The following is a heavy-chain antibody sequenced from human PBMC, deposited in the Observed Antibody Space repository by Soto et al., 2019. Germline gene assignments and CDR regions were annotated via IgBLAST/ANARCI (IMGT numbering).Heavy chain of an antibody. CDR3: ARDTSGYYSYYYGMDI. CDR2: INPSGGST. J-gene: IGHJ6*02. V-gene: IGHV1-46*01. D-gene: IGHD3-3*01. Sequence: GASVKVSSKASGYTFTSYYMHWLRQSPGQGLEWMGIINPSGGSTSYAQKFQGRVTMTRDTSTSTVYMELSSLRSEDTAVYYCARDTSGYYSYYYGMDIWGQGTTVTVYS. CDR1: GYTFTSYY.